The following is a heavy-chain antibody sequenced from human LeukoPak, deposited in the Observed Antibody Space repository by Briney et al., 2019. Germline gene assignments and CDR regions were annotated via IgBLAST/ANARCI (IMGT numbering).Heavy chain of an antibody. CDR1: GFTFSSFS. CDR3: AKAPGGNSYYFDY. D-gene: IGHD4-23*01. Sequence: GSLRLSCAASGFTFSSFSMIWVRQAPGKGLEWVSSTSSSSAYTFYAESGKGRFTISRDNSKSTLYLQMNSLRAEDTAVYYCAKAPGGNSYYFDYWGQGTLVTVSS. CDR2: TSSSSAYT. J-gene: IGHJ4*02. V-gene: IGHV3-21*01.